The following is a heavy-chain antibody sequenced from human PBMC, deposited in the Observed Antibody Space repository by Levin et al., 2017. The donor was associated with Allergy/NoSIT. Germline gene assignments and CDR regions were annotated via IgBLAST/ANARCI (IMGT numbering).Heavy chain of an antibody. CDR1: GFTFSSYW. V-gene: IGHV3-7*01. Sequence: GESLKISCAASGFTFSSYWMSWVRQAPGKGLEWVANIKQDGSEKYYVDSVKGRFTISRDNAKNSLYLQMNSLRAEDTAVYYCARRERYSSGWYGGGYFDYWGQGTLVTVSS. CDR2: IKQDGSEK. D-gene: IGHD6-19*01. J-gene: IGHJ4*02. CDR3: ARRERYSSGWYGGGYFDY.